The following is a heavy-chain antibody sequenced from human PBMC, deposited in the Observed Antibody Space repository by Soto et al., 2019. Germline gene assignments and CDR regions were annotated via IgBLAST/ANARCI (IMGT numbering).Heavy chain of an antibody. CDR1: GFTFSSYA. CDR3: AKDLAWFGEWGYFDY. V-gene: IGHV3-23*01. D-gene: IGHD3-10*01. J-gene: IGHJ4*02. CDR2: ISGSGGST. Sequence: GGSLRLSCAASGFTFSSYAMSWVRQAPGKGLEWVSAISGSGGSTYYADSVKGRFTISRDNSKNTLYLQMNSLRAEDTAVYYCAKDLAWFGEWGYFDYWGQGTLVTVSS.